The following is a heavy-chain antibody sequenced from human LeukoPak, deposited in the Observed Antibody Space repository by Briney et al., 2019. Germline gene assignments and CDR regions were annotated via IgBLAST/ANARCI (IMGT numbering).Heavy chain of an antibody. CDR1: GYTLSELS. Sequence: ASVKVSCKVSGYTLSELSMHWVRQSPGKGLEWMGGFDVAETDTIYAQKFQGRVTMTEDTSTDTAYMELNSLSSEDTAVYYCARGGDFGVPAPLGIDAFDLWGQGTKVTVSS. D-gene: IGHD2-2*01. CDR2: FDVAETDT. CDR3: ARGGDFGVPAPLGIDAFDL. J-gene: IGHJ3*01. V-gene: IGHV1-24*01.